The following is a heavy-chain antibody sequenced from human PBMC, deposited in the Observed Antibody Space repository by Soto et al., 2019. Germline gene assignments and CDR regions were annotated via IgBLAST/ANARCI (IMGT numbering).Heavy chain of an antibody. CDR3: ARDSPEPPSGYEFHYYYYYMDV. CDR2: IKQDGSEK. CDR1: GFTFSSYW. D-gene: IGHD5-12*01. V-gene: IGHV3-7*01. J-gene: IGHJ6*03. Sequence: GGSLRLSCAASGFTFSSYWMSWVRQAPGKGLEWVANIKQDGSEKYYVDSVKGRFTISRDNAKNSLYLQMNSLRAEDTAVYYCARDSPEPPSGYEFHYYYYYMDVWGKGTTVTVSS.